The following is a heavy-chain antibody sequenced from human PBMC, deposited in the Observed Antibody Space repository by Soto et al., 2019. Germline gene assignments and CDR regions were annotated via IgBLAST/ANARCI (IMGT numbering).Heavy chain of an antibody. Sequence: QALKISCKGSGYTLTNYWIGWVRQMPGKGPEWMGIIYPGDSDNKYNPSFQGQVTISADKAITTTYLQWSSLQPSDTAIYYCAASLSYYGMDAWGQGPTVTVSS. J-gene: IGHJ6*02. CDR2: IYPGDSDN. CDR1: GYTLTNYW. V-gene: IGHV5-51*01. CDR3: AASLSYYGMDA.